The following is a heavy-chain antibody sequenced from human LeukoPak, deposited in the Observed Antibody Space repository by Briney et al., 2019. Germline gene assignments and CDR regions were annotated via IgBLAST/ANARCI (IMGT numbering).Heavy chain of an antibody. CDR2: IYYSGST. CDR1: GGSISSYY. V-gene: IGHV4-59*08. D-gene: IGHD4-23*01. CDR3: ARQVYGGNSVAFDI. Sequence: SETLSLTCTVSGGSISSYYWSWIRQPPGKGLEWIGYIYYSGSTNYNPSLKSRVTISVDTSKNQFSLKLSSVTAAGTAVYYCARQVYGGNSVAFDIWGQGTMVTVSS. J-gene: IGHJ3*02.